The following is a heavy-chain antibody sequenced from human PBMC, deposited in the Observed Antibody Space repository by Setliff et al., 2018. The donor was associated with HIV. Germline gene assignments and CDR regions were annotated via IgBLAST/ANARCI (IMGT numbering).Heavy chain of an antibody. CDR3: VRADNNGRFHHYMDV. D-gene: IGHD1-1*01. CDR1: GESFSGYY. V-gene: IGHV4-34*01. J-gene: IGHJ6*03. Sequence: SETLSLTCAVYGESFSGYYWSWIRQSPGKGLEWIGEMNDSGSTNYNPSLKSRVTISVDTSKNQCYLKVNSVTPADTAVYFCVRADNNGRFHHYMDVWGKGTTVTVSS. CDR2: MNDSGST.